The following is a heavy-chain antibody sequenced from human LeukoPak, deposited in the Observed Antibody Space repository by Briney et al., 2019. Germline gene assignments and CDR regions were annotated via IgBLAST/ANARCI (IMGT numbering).Heavy chain of an antibody. CDR3: AGAPVVVTAPDY. CDR2: ISYDGSSK. J-gene: IGHJ4*02. CDR1: GFTFSTYG. D-gene: IGHD2-21*02. Sequence: GGSLRLSCAASGFTFSTYGMHWVRQAPGKGLEWVAVISYDGSSKYYADSVKGRFTISRDNSKNTLYLQMSSLRAEDTAVYYCAGAPVVVTAPDYWGQGTLVTVSS. V-gene: IGHV3-30*19.